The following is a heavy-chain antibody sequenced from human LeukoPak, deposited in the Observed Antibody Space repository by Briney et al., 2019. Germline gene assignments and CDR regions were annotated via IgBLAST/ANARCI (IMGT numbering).Heavy chain of an antibody. J-gene: IGHJ6*02. Sequence: AGGSLRLSCAASGFTLSTCSMNWVRQAPGKGLEWVSSISRTTTYIYYADSVKGRFTISRDNAKNSLYLQMNSLRAEDTAVYFCARGGVGLVIIPGWEYDYYGMDVWGQGTTVTVSS. CDR3: ARGGVGLVIIPGWEYDYYGMDV. CDR1: GFTLSTCS. D-gene: IGHD3/OR15-3a*01. V-gene: IGHV3-21*01. CDR2: ISRTTTYI.